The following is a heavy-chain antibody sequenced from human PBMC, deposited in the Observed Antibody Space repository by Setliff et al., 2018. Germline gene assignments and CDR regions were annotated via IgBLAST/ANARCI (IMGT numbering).Heavy chain of an antibody. Sequence: SETLSLTCTVSGGSISSSSYYWGWIRQPPGKGLEWIGEIYHSGSTNYNPSLKSRVTISVDKSKNQFSLKLSSVTDADTATYYCARAGPTVTFFRVLVIAWWDPWGQGSLVTVSS. D-gene: IGHD3-3*01. V-gene: IGHV4-39*07. CDR2: IYHSGST. CDR3: ARAGPTVTFFRVLVIAWWDP. CDR1: GGSISSSSYY. J-gene: IGHJ5*02.